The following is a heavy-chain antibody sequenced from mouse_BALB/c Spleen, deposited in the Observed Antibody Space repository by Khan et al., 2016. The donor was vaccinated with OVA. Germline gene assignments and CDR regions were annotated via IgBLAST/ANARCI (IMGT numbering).Heavy chain of an antibody. V-gene: IGHV3-2*02. CDR3: ASELGRYYALDY. CDR2: ISYSGST. Sequence: EVQLQESGPGLVKPSQSLSLTCTVTGYSITSDYAWNWIRQFPGNKLEWMGYISYSGSTTYNPSLKSRISITRDTSKDQFFLQLKSVTSEDTATYYCASELGRYYALDYWGQGTSVTFSS. CDR1: GYSITSDYA. J-gene: IGHJ4*01. D-gene: IGHD4-1*01.